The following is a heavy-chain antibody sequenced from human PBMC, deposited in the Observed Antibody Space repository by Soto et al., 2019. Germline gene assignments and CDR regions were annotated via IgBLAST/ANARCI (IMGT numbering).Heavy chain of an antibody. Sequence: ASVKVSCKASGYTFTSYDINWVRQATGQGLEWMGWMNPNSGNTGYAQKFQGRVTMTRNTSISTVYMELSSLRSEDTAVYYCARTTVGIAVAGTGLDAFDIWGQGTMVTVSS. D-gene: IGHD6-19*01. J-gene: IGHJ3*02. CDR2: MNPNSGNT. V-gene: IGHV1-8*01. CDR1: GYTFTSYD. CDR3: ARTTVGIAVAGTGLDAFDI.